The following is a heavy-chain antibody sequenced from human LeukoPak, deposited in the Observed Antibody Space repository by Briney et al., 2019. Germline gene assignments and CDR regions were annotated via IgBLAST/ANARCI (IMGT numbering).Heavy chain of an antibody. Sequence: GGSLRLSCAASGFTFSDYYMSWVRQAPGKGLEWVSYISSSGSTKYYADSVKGGFTISRDKDKKSLYLQMNSLRAEDTAVYYCAGAQTYDYYDSSGYAFDIWGQGTMVTVSS. CDR2: ISSSGSTK. CDR1: GFTFSDYY. D-gene: IGHD3-22*01. V-gene: IGHV3-11*04. J-gene: IGHJ3*02. CDR3: AGAQTYDYYDSSGYAFDI.